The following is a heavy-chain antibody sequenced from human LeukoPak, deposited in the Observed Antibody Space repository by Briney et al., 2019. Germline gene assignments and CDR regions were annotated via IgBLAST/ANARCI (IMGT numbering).Heavy chain of an antibody. Sequence: GKSLRLSCAASGFMFSRSDIHWVRQAPGKGLEWVAAIWHDRSDTYGSNKYYADSVKGRFTISRDNSKNTVYLQMNSLRVEDTAVYYCAKDGNCGGDCYGWFDPWGQGALVTVSS. CDR1: GFMFSRSD. D-gene: IGHD2-21*02. J-gene: IGHJ5*02. CDR3: AKDGNCGGDCYGWFDP. CDR2: IWHDRSDTYGSNK. V-gene: IGHV3-33*06.